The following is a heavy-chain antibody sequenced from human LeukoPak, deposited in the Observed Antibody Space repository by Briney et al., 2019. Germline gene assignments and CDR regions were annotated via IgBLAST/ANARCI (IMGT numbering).Heavy chain of an antibody. CDR1: GFTFSSYW. V-gene: IGHV3-7*01. CDR3: ARDWLAGNPYHAFDL. CDR2: IKEDGSEE. J-gene: IGHJ3*01. D-gene: IGHD3-22*01. Sequence: GGSQRLSCAASGFTFSSYWMTWVRQAPGKGLECVANIKEDGSEEYYVDSVKGRFSISRDNAKNSLHLQMNSLRAEDTAVYYCARDWLAGNPYHAFDLWGKGTMVTVSP.